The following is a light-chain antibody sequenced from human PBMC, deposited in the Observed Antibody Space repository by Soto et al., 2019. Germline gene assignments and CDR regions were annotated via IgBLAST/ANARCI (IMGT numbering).Light chain of an antibody. CDR2: AAS. J-gene: IGKJ4*01. CDR1: QSISSY. V-gene: IGKV1-39*01. CDR3: QQSYSTPLT. Sequence: GYGVAMTCRASQSISSYLNWYQQKPGKAPKLLIYAASSLQSGVPSRFSGSGSGTDFTLTISSLQPEDFATYYCQQSYSTPLTFGGGTKVDIK.